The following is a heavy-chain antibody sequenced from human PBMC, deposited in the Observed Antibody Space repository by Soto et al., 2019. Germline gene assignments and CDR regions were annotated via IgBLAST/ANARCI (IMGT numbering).Heavy chain of an antibody. CDR2: INPSGGST. D-gene: IGHD3-22*01. CDR3: ARGAKEGGYLHYYYHGMDV. V-gene: IGHV1-46*01. J-gene: IGHJ6*02. CDR1: GYTFTSYY. Sequence: ASVKVSCKASGYTFTSYYMHWVRQAPGQGLEWMGIINPSGGSTSYAQKFQGRVTMTRDMSTSTVYMELSSLRSEDTAVYYCARGAKEGGYLHYYYHGMDVWGQGTTVTVSS.